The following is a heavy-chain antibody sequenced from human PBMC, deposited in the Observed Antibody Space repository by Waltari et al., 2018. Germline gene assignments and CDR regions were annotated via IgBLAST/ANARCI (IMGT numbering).Heavy chain of an antibody. CDR1: GGTFSSYA. D-gene: IGHD3-10*01. Sequence: QVQLVQSGAEVKKPGSSVKVSCKASGGTFSSYAISWVRQAPGQGLEWMGRIIPICGTANYAQKFQGRVTITADKSTSTAYMELSSLRSEDTAVYYCAVTMVQPHDAFDIWGQGTMVTVSS. CDR2: IIPICGTA. V-gene: IGHV1-69*08. CDR3: AVTMVQPHDAFDI. J-gene: IGHJ3*02.